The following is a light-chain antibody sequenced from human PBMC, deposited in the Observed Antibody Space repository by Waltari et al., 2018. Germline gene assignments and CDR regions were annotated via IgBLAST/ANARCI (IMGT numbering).Light chain of an antibody. Sequence: QAALTQPPSVSGSPGQSVTISCTGTNSDIGGYNYVSWYQHHPGKVPKLMIYDVNKRPSVVSDRFSGSKSGSTASLTISGLQAEDEADYYCSSYAGRTTFYIFGAGTRLTVL. CDR1: NSDIGGYNY. CDR3: SSYAGRTTFYI. CDR2: DVN. V-gene: IGLV2-11*01. J-gene: IGLJ1*01.